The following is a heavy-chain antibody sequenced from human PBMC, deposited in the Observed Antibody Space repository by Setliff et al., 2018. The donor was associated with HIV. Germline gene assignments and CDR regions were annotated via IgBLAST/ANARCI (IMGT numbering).Heavy chain of an antibody. CDR3: ARRYYYYGMDV. CDR1: GGSFSGYY. CDR2: INHSGST. Sequence: SETLSLTCAVYGGSFSGYYWSWIRQPPGKGLEWIGEINHSGSTNYNPSLKSRVTISVDTSKNQFSLKLSSVTAADTAVYYCARRYYYYGMDVWGQGTTVTVS. J-gene: IGHJ6*02. V-gene: IGHV4-34*01.